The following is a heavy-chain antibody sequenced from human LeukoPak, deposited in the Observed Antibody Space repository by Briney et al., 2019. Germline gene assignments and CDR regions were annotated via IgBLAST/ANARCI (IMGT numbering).Heavy chain of an antibody. D-gene: IGHD3-10*01. CDR2: IYTTRGP. V-gene: IGHV4-61*02. Sequence: SETLSLPCTVSGGSIRSSNYYWTWIRQPAGKGLECIGRIYTTRGPSYSPSLKSRFTISVDTSTNQSSTKQTSVRAADTAVHYCARDRGFTAARGVLSWFDPWGQGTLVTVSS. CDR3: ARDRGFTAARGVLSWFDP. CDR1: GGSIRSSNYY. J-gene: IGHJ5*02.